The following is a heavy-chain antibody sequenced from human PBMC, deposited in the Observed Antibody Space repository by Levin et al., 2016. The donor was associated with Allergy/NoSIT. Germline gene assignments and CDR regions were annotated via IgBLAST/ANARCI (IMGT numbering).Heavy chain of an antibody. CDR3: ARPRDQYYYDNYGMDV. D-gene: IGHD2-2*01. J-gene: IGHJ6*02. CDR2: ISAKNDNT. V-gene: IGHV1-18*04. Sequence: ASVKVSCKASGYTFATYGITWVRQAPGQGLEWMGWISAKNDNTNYAQNLQGRVTMTTDISTSTAYMELRSLRSDDTAVYYCARPRDQYYYDNYGMDVWGQGTTVTVSS. CDR1: GYTFATYG.